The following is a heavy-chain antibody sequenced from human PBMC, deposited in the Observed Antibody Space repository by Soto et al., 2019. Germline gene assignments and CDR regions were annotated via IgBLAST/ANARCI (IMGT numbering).Heavy chain of an antibody. CDR3: ARKLRNWYVDP. V-gene: IGHV3-13*01. J-gene: IGHJ2*01. CDR2: IGFAGDT. CDR1: GFTFSTYD. Sequence: EMQLVESGGGLVQPGGSLRRSCAASGFTFSTYDMHWVRQVTGKNLEWVAAIGFAGDTYYADSVKGRFTISREKAKNSLYLHMRRLSPGDPAAYYCARKLRNWYVDPWGRGALVTVSS. D-gene: IGHD2-15*01.